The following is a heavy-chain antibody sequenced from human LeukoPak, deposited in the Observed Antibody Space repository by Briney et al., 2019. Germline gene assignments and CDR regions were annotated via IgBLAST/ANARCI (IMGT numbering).Heavy chain of an antibody. CDR1: GYTFTSYG. CDR3: ARELRVSGSWGY. D-gene: IGHD1-26*01. J-gene: IGHJ4*02. V-gene: IGHV1-18*01. CDR2: ISAYNGNT. Sequence: ASVKVSCKASGYTFTSYGISWVRQAPAQGLEWMGWISAYNGNTNYAQKLQGRVTMSTDTSTRTAYMELRRLRSDDTAVYYCARELRVSGSWGYWGQGTLVTVSS.